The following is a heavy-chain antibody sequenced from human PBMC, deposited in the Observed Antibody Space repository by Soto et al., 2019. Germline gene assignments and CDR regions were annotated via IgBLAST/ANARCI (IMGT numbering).Heavy chain of an antibody. CDR2: ISCDGGST. CDR1: GFTFDDYT. Sequence: GGSLRLSCAASGFTFDDYTMHWVRQAPGKGLEWVSLISCDGGSTYYADSVKGRFTISRDNSKNSLYLQMNSLRAEDTAVYYCAKEHAGYRRLPGYWGQGTLVTVSS. CDR3: AKEHAGYRRLPGY. D-gene: IGHD6-13*01. V-gene: IGHV3-43*01. J-gene: IGHJ4*02.